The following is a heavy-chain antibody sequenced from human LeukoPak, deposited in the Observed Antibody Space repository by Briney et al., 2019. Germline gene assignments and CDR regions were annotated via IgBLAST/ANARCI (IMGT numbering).Heavy chain of an antibody. CDR2: IWPGDSAT. Sequence: GESLKISCKGSGYSFTTYWIAWVRQMPGKGLEWMGIIWPGDSATRYSPSFQGQVTFSVDKSISTAYLQCSSLKASDAAVYYCARLSNDWSLDYWGQGTLVTASS. J-gene: IGHJ4*02. CDR3: ARLSNDWSLDY. CDR1: GYSFTTYW. D-gene: IGHD3-9*01. V-gene: IGHV5-51*01.